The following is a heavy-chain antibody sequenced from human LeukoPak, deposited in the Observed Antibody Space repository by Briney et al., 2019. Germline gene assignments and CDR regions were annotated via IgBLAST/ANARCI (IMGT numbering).Heavy chain of an antibody. V-gene: IGHV3-23*01. J-gene: IGHJ3*02. D-gene: IGHD2-15*01. CDR3: AKDPRGPYCSGGSCYPDAFDI. Sequence: GGSLRLSCAASGFTFSSYAMSWVRQAPGKGLEWVSAISGSGGSTYYADSVKGRFTISRDNSKNTLYLQMNSLRAEDTAVYYCAKDPRGPYCSGGSCYPDAFDIWGQGTMVTVSS. CDR2: ISGSGGST. CDR1: GFTFSSYA.